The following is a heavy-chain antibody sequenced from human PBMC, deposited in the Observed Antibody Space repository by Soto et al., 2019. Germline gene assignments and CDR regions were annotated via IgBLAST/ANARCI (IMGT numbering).Heavy chain of an antibody. Sequence: EVQLVESGGGLVQPGGSLRLSCAASGFTFSSYSMNWVRQAPGKGLEWVSSISSSSSYIYYADSVKGRFTISRDNAKNSLYLQMNSLRAEDTAVYYCARDVLLWFGESQDGMDVWGQGTTVTVSS. CDR2: ISSSSSYI. D-gene: IGHD3-10*01. CDR3: ARDVLLWFGESQDGMDV. J-gene: IGHJ6*02. CDR1: GFTFSSYS. V-gene: IGHV3-21*01.